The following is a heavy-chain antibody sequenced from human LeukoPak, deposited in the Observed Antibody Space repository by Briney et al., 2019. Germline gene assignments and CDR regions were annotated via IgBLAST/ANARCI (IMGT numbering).Heavy chain of an antibody. Sequence: GGPLRLSCAASGFTFSSYWMNWARQAPGKGLEWVASINHNGNVNYYVDSVKGRFTISRDNAKNSLYLQISNLRAEDTAVYFCARGGGLDVWGQGATVTVSS. CDR2: INHNGNVN. D-gene: IGHD3-16*01. CDR1: GFTFSSYW. J-gene: IGHJ6*02. V-gene: IGHV3-7*03. CDR3: ARGGGLDV.